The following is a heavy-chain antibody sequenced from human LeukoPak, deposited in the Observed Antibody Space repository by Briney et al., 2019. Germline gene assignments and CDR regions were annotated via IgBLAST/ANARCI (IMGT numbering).Heavy chain of an antibody. CDR2: IDPPSGVP. D-gene: IGHD6-19*01. Sequence: GASVNVSFKASGYTFTGQFIHWLRQAPGEGLEWMGWIDPPSGVPHYAQKFQDTVTLTRDTSTGTAYMELHRLQSDDTAVYYCARSGFSTGFYLGFWGQGTLISVSS. CDR3: ARSGFSTGFYLGF. J-gene: IGHJ4*02. CDR1: GYTFTGQF. V-gene: IGHV1-2*02.